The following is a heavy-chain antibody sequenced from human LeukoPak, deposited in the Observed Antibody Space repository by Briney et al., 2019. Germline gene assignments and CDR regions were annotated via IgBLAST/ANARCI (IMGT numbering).Heavy chain of an antibody. Sequence: GASVKVSCKASGYTFTSYGISWVRQAPGQGLEWMGGIIPIFGTANYTQKFRGRVTMTRDTSTSTVYMELSSLRSEDTAVYYCASESSGYSVPRIDFWGQGTLVTVSS. CDR2: IIPIFGTA. CDR1: GYTFTSYG. CDR3: ASESSGYSVPRIDF. V-gene: IGHV1-69*05. J-gene: IGHJ4*02. D-gene: IGHD3-22*01.